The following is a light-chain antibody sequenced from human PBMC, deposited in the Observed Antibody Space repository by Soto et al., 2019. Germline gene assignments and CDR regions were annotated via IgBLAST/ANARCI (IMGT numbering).Light chain of an antibody. V-gene: IGLV2-23*02. CDR3: CSYAPSSTYV. CDR1: SSDVGCYNL. Sequence: QSALTQPASVSGSPGQSITISCTGTSSDVGCYNLVSWYQQHPGKAPELMIYEVSKRPSGVSNRFSGSKSGNTASLTISGLQAEDEADYHCCSYAPSSTYVFGTGTKLTVL. CDR2: EVS. J-gene: IGLJ1*01.